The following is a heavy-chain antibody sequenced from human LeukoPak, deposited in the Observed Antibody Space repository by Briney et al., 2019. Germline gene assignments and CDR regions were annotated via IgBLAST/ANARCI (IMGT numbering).Heavy chain of an antibody. CDR1: GFTFSGSA. CDR3: TRHTEDYDFWSGYSYQDY. J-gene: IGHJ4*02. D-gene: IGHD3-3*01. CDR2: IRSKANSYAT. V-gene: IGHV3-73*01. Sequence: GGSLKLSCAASGFTFSGSAMPWVRQASGKGLEWVGRIRSKANSYATAYAASVKGRFTISRDDSKNTAYLQMNSLKTEDTAVYYCTRHTEDYDFWSGYSYQDYWGQGTLVTVSS.